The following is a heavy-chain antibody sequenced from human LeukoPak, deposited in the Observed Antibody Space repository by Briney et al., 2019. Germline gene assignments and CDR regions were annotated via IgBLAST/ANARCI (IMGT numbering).Heavy chain of an antibody. V-gene: IGHV3-21*01. Sequence: LXXSCAAXXXXXXXXXMNWXRXAXGKGLXWVSSISSSSSYIYYADSVKGRFTISRDNAKNSLYLQMNSLRAEDTAVYYCARVEMATIGDYWGQGTLVTVSS. CDR2: ISSSSSYI. D-gene: IGHD5-24*01. CDR1: XXXXXXXX. CDR3: ARVEMATIGDY. J-gene: IGHJ4*02.